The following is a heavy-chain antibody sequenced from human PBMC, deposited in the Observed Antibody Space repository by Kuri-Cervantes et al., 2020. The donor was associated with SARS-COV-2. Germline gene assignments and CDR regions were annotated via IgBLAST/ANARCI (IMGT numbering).Heavy chain of an antibody. V-gene: IGHV3-53*01. J-gene: IGHJ4*02. CDR2: IYSSGTT. CDR1: GFSVSSNF. CDR3: ARDWAPGVAAREFDY. D-gene: IGHD6-6*01. Sequence: GESLKISCAAAGFSVSSNFMSWVRQAPGEGLEWVSIIYSSGTTYYADSVKGRFTISRDNAKNSLYLQMNSLRAEDTAVYYCARDWAPGVAAREFDYWGQGTLVTVSS.